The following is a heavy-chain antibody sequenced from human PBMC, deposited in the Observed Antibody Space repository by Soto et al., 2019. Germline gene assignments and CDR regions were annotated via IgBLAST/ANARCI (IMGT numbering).Heavy chain of an antibody. Sequence: ETLSLTCTVSGDSVTSVSDYWSWIRQPPGKGLEWIGYICYSGSADYNPSLGSRVTISIDTSKNQFSLKLTSVTAADTAVYYCARGVGFGYYYYHMDLWGQGTTVTVSS. CDR2: ICYSGSA. D-gene: IGHD3-10*01. V-gene: IGHV4-61*01. CDR3: ARGVGFGYYYYHMDL. J-gene: IGHJ6*02. CDR1: GDSVTSVSDY.